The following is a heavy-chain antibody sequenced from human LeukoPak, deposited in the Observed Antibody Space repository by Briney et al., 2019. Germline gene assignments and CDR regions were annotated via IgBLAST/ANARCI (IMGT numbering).Heavy chain of an antibody. CDR2: INHSGST. D-gene: IGHD6-19*01. CDR3: ARATRIAVAGQREDY. CDR1: GGSISSGGYY. J-gene: IGHJ4*02. Sequence: IPSQTLSLTCTVSGGSISSGGYYWSWIRQHPGKGLEWIGEINHSGSTNYNPSLKSRVTISVDTSKNQFSLKLSSVTAADTAVYYCARATRIAVAGQREDYWGQGTLVTVSS. V-gene: IGHV4-31*03.